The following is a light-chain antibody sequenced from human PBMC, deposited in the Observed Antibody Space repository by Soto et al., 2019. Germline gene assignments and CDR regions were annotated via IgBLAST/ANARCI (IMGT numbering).Light chain of an antibody. Sequence: LTQPASVSVSPGQSITISCTGTSSDAGGYNYVSWYQQHSGKAPKLMIYEVSNRSSGVSDRFSGSKSGKTASLTISGLQADDEADYYCGAYTSSRIYVFGVGTKV. V-gene: IGLV2-14*01. J-gene: IGLJ1*01. CDR2: EVS. CDR1: SSDAGGYNY. CDR3: GAYTSSRIYV.